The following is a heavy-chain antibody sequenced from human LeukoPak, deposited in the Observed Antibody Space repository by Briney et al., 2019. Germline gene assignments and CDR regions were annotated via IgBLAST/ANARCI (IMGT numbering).Heavy chain of an antibody. CDR1: GYTFSSFD. Sequence: GASVKVSCKASGYTFSSFDLNWVRQATGQGLEWMGWIYPNSDTTVSAQKFQGRLTLTRNTSTSTAYMELSSLTSDDTAVYYCVRSVAGQGYWGQGTLVTVSS. V-gene: IGHV1-8*01. CDR3: VRSVAGQGY. CDR2: IYPNSDTT. D-gene: IGHD6-19*01. J-gene: IGHJ4*02.